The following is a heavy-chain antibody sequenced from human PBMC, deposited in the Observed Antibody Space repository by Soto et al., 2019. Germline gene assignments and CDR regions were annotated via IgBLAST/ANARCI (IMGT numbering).Heavy chain of an antibody. J-gene: IGHJ4*02. CDR1: SGSISSYY. V-gene: IGHV4-4*09. CDR3: ASRDPGTSVDY. Sequence: SETLSLTCSVSSGSISSYYWSWVRQPPGQGLEWIGEIYRTGSTNYNPSLKSRVTISLDKSENQFSLKVTSLTAADTAVYYCASRDPGTSVDYWGQGTLVTVSS. CDR2: IYRTGST. D-gene: IGHD1-7*01.